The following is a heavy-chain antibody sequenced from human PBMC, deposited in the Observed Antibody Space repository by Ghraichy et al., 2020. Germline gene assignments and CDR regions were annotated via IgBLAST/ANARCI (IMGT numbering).Heavy chain of an antibody. CDR1: GGTFSSYA. D-gene: IGHD5-12*01. Sequence: SVKVSCKASGGTFSSYAISWVRQAPGQGLEWMGRIIPILGIANYAQKFQGRVTITADKSTSTAYMELSSLRSEDTAMYYCARDSPSDIVATIYWGQGTLVTV. CDR2: IIPILGIA. V-gene: IGHV1-69*04. J-gene: IGHJ4*02. CDR3: ARDSPSDIVATIY.